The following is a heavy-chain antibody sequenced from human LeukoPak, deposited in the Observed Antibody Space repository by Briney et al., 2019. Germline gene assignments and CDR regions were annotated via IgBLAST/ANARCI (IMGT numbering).Heavy chain of an antibody. V-gene: IGHV4-39*07. CDR3: ATSTLTENWFDP. CDR1: GGSISSSSYY. Sequence: PSETLSLTCTVSGGSISSSSYYWGWIRQPPGKGLEWIGSIYYSGSTYYNPSLKSRVTISVDTSKNQFSLRLTAVTAADTAVYYCATSTLTENWFDPWGQGTLVTVSS. J-gene: IGHJ5*02. D-gene: IGHD2-2*01. CDR2: IYYSGST.